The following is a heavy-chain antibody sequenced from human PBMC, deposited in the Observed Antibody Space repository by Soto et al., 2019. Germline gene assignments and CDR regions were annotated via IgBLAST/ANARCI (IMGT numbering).Heavy chain of an antibody. J-gene: IGHJ6*02. CDR1: GFIISNYA. CDR2: ISGSGGST. Sequence: GGSLRLSCAASGFIISNYALSWVRQAPGKGLEWVSAISGSGGSTYYADSVKGRFTISRDSSENTLYLQMNNLRAEDTAVYYCAKGPTIFGVVITYSYYYGFDVCGQGTTVTVSS. D-gene: IGHD3-3*01. V-gene: IGHV3-23*01. CDR3: AKGPTIFGVVITYSYYYGFDV.